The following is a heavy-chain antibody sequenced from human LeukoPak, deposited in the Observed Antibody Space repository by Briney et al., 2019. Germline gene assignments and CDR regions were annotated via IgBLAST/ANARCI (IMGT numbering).Heavy chain of an antibody. CDR1: GFTLSYYG. V-gene: IGHV3-30*02. CDR3: AKDHDSSGYYYFDY. D-gene: IGHD3-22*01. CDR2: MRYDGSNK. J-gene: IGHJ4*02. Sequence: GGSLRLSCAASGFTLSYYGMHWVRQAPGKGLEWVAFMRYDGSNKYYADSVKGRFTISRDNSKNTLYLQMNSLRAEDTAVYYCAKDHDSSGYYYFDYWGQGTLATVSS.